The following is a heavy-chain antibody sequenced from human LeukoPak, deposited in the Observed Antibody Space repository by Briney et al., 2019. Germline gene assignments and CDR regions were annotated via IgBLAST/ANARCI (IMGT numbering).Heavy chain of an antibody. D-gene: IGHD3-10*01. V-gene: IGHV4-59*01. CDR1: GGSISSYY. J-gene: IGHJ5*02. Sequence: SETLSLTCTVSGGSISSYYWSWIRQPPGKGLEWIGYIYYSGSTNYNPSLKSRVTIPVDTSKNQFSLKLSSVTAADAAVYYCAREYYYGSGSHTFDPWGQGTLVTVSS. CDR3: AREYYYGSGSHTFDP. CDR2: IYYSGST.